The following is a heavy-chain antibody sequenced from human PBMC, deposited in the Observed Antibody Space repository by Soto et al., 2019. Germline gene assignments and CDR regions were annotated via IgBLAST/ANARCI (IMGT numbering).Heavy chain of an antibody. D-gene: IGHD2-2*02. CDR1: GGSLNSDSYF. CDR2: MSHSERT. Sequence: SETLSLTCTVSGGSLNSDSYFWAWIRQPPGKGLEWIGTMSHSERTYHNASLKSRLTMSVDTSKKEFSLKLSSVTAADTAVYYCARHAVEPGAIAYFDYWGQGTLVTVSS. J-gene: IGHJ4*02. V-gene: IGHV4-39*01. CDR3: ARHAVEPGAIAYFDY.